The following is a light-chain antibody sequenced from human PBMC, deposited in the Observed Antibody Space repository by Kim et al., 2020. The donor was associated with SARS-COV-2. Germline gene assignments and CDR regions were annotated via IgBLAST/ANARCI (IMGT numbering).Light chain of an antibody. J-gene: IGLJ2*01. CDR2: GKN. V-gene: IGLV3-19*01. CDR1: SLRSYY. CDR3: NSRDSSGNRV. Sequence: SSELTQDPAVSVALGQTVRITCQGDSLRSYYASWYQQKPGQAPVLVIYGKNNRPSGIPDRFSGSSSGNTASLTITGAQAEDEADYYSNSRDSSGNRVFGG.